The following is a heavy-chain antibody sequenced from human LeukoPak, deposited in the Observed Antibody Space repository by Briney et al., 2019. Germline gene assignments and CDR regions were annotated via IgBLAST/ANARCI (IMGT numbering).Heavy chain of an antibody. J-gene: IGHJ4*02. Sequence: SETLSLTCTVSGGSISSYYWSWIRQPPGNGLEWIGYIYYSGSTNYNPSLKSRVTISVDTSKNQFSLKLSSVTAADTAVYYCARGSTGTANFDYWGQGTLVTVSS. CDR1: GGSISSYY. V-gene: IGHV4-59*01. CDR3: ARGSTGTANFDY. CDR2: IYYSGST. D-gene: IGHD1-1*01.